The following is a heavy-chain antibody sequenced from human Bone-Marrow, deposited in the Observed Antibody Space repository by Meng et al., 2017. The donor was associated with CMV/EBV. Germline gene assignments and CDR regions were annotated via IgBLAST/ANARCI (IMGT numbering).Heavy chain of an antibody. CDR3: AKDSGYYYDSSGYMN. V-gene: IGHV3-9*01. CDR2: ISWNSGSI. J-gene: IGHJ4*01. D-gene: IGHD3-22*01. Sequence: GGSLRLSCAASGFTFDDYAMYWVRQAPGKGLEWVSGISWNSGSIGYADSVKGRFTISRDNAKNSLYLQMNSLRAEDTALYYCAKDSGYYYDSSGYMNWGHGTLVTVSS. CDR1: GFTFDDYA.